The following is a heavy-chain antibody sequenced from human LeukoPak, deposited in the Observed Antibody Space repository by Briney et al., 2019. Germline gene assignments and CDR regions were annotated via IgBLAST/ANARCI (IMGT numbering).Heavy chain of an antibody. CDR2: ISYDGSNK. CDR1: GFTFSSYG. D-gene: IGHD3-3*01. J-gene: IGHJ6*02. CDR3: AKARDYYDFWSGYRPRYYYYGMDV. Sequence: GRSLRLSCAASGFTFSSYGRHWVRQAPGKGLEWVAVISYDGSNKYYADSVKGRFTISRDNSKNTLYLQMNSLRAEDTAVYYCAKARDYYDFWSGYRPRYYYYGMDVWGQGTTVTVSS. V-gene: IGHV3-30*18.